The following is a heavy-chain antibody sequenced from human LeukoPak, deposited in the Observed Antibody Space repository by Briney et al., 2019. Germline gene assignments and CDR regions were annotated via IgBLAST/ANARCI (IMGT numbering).Heavy chain of an antibody. J-gene: IGHJ4*02. CDR2: IYYSGST. Sequence: SETLSLTCTVSGGSISSYYWSWIRQPPGKGLEWIGYIYYSGSTNYNPSLKSRVTISVDTSKNQFSLKLSPVTAADTAVYYCAGETRGYYYDSSGYVDYWGQGTLVTVSS. CDR1: GGSISSYY. D-gene: IGHD3-22*01. CDR3: AGETRGYYYDSSGYVDY. V-gene: IGHV4-59*01.